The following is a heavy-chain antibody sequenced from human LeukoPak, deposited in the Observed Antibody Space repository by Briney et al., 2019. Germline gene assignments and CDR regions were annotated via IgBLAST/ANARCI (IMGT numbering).Heavy chain of an antibody. CDR1: GDSVSSNSAA. CDR3: AREGSYCGGDCYSVLYYYYGMDV. J-gene: IGHJ6*02. D-gene: IGHD2-21*02. V-gene: IGHV6-1*01. Sequence: SQTLSLTCAISGDSVSSNSAAWNWIRQSPSRGLEWLGRTYYRSKWYNDYAVSVKSRITINPDTSKNQFSLQLNSVTPKDTAVYHCAREGSYCGGDCYSVLYYYYGMDVWGQGTTVTVSS. CDR2: TYYRSKWYN.